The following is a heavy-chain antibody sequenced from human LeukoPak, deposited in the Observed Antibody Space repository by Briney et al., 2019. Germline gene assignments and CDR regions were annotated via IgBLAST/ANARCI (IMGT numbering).Heavy chain of an antibody. V-gene: IGHV2-5*01. CDR1: GFSLTTSRVG. Sequence: SGPTLVNPTQTLTLTCTFSGFSLTTSRVGVGWIRQPPGKALEWLALIYWNDDKRYSPSLKNRLTITKDTSKNQVVLTVTNMDPVDTATYYCGCLYHYASGSYSDYWGQGTLVTVSS. CDR3: GCLYHYASGSYSDY. J-gene: IGHJ4*02. CDR2: IYWNDDK. D-gene: IGHD3-10*01.